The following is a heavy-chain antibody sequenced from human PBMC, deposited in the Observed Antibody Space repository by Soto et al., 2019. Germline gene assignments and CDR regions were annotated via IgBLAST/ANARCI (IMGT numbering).Heavy chain of an antibody. J-gene: IGHJ6*02. CDR3: AREARPDYDYVWGSYRYYYYGMDV. CDR2: IYYSGST. D-gene: IGHD3-16*02. V-gene: IGHV4-31*03. Sequence: SLTCTVSGGSISSGGYYWSWIRQHPGKGLEWIGYIYYSGSTYYNPSLKSRVTISVDTSKNQFSLKLSSVTAADTAVYYCAREARPDYDYVWGSYRYYYYGMDVWGQGTTVTVSS. CDR1: GGSISSGGYY.